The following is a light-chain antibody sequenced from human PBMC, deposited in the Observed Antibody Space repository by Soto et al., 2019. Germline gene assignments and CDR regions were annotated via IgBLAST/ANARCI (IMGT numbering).Light chain of an antibody. CDR1: QSVSSN. CDR3: QQYNNWPPNT. Sequence: EIVLTQSPATLSVSPGERATLSCRASQSVSSNLAWYQQKPGQAPRLLIYCASTRATGIPARFSGSGSGTEFTLTISSLQSEDFAVYYWQQYNNWPPNTFGQGTKLEIK. CDR2: CAS. V-gene: IGKV3-15*01. J-gene: IGKJ2*01.